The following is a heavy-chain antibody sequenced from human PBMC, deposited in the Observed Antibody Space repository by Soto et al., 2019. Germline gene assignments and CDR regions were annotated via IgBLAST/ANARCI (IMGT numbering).Heavy chain of an antibody. V-gene: IGHV4-4*02. CDR2: IYHSGST. J-gene: IGHJ3*02. CDR1: GGSISSSNW. Sequence: LSLTCAVSGGSISSSNWWRWVRQPPGTGLEWIGEIYHSGSTNYNPSLKSQVTISVDKSKNQFSLKLSSVTAADTAVYYCAREVERLGYDSLGAFDIWGQGTMVTVSS. D-gene: IGHD3-22*01. CDR3: AREVERLGYDSLGAFDI.